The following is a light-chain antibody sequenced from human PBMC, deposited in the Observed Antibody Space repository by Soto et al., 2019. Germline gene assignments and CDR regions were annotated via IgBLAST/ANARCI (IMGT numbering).Light chain of an antibody. CDR2: GAC. J-gene: IGKJ1*01. CDR1: QSVSSSY. Sequence: EVVLTQSPGTLSLSPGERATLSCRASQSVSSSYLAWYQQKPGQAPRLLIYGACSRATGIPDRFSGSGSGTDFTLTISRLEPEDFAVYYCQQYGSSPPTFGQGTKVDI. V-gene: IGKV3-20*01. CDR3: QQYGSSPPT.